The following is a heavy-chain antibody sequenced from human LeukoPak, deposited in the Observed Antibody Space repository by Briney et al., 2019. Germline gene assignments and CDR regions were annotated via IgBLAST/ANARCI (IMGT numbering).Heavy chain of an antibody. V-gene: IGHV4-39*07. CDR3: ARDEEGRLPSEVRGVLD. CDR1: GGSITITNYY. CDR2: IYHDGST. D-gene: IGHD3-10*01. Sequence: PSETLSLTCTVSGGSITITNYYWGWIRQPPGKGLEWVGNIYHDGSTYYNPSLKSRVSISVDTSKNQFSLKLSSVTAADTAVYYCARDEEGRLPSEVRGVLDWGQGTLVTVSS. J-gene: IGHJ4*02.